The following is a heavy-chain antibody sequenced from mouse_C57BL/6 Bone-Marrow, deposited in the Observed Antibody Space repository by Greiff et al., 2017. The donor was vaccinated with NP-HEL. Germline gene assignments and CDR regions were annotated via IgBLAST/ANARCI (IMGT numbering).Heavy chain of an antibody. CDR3: AREDSSTMVTSETFDY. CDR1: GYTFTSYG. D-gene: IGHD2-2*01. J-gene: IGHJ2*01. V-gene: IGHV1-81*01. CDR2: IYPSSGNT. Sequence: QVQLQQSGAELVRPGASVKLSCKASGYTFTSYGISWVKQRTGQGLEWIGEIYPSSGNTYYNEKFKGKATMTADTSTSTAYMELLSLTSEDSAVYYCAREDSSTMVTSETFDYWGQGTTLTVSS.